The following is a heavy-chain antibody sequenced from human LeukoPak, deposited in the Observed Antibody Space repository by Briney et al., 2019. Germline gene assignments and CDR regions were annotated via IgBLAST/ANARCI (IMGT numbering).Heavy chain of an antibody. Sequence: PGGSLRLSWAVSGFHFDDHSMNWVRQAPGKGLEWVSYISTTSSYIFYADSVKGRFTISRDNAKRSLYLQMNSLRAEDTAVYYCARDSSPYICDTKTFDYWGQGTLVSVSS. J-gene: IGHJ4*02. CDR1: GFHFDDHS. CDR3: ARDSSPYICDTKTFDY. D-gene: IGHD3-9*01. CDR2: ISTTSSYI. V-gene: IGHV3-21*01.